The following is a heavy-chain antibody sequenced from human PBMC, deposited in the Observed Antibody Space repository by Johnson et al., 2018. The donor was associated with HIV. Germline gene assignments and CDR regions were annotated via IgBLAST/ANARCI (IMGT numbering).Heavy chain of an antibody. V-gene: IGHV3-30*03. CDR2: ISCDGSNK. D-gene: IGHD4-11*01. CDR3: ARSYSNYDYDAFDI. CDR1: GFTFSSYG. Sequence: VQLVESGGGVVQPGRSLRLSCAASGFTFSSYGMHWVRQIPGKGLEWVAVISCDGSNKYYADSVKGRFTISRDNSKNTLYLQMNSLRAEDTAVYYCARSYSNYDYDAFDIWGQGTMVTVSS. J-gene: IGHJ3*02.